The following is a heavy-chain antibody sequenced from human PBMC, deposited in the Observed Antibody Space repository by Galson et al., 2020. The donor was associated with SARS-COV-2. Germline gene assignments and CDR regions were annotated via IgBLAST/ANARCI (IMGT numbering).Heavy chain of an antibody. D-gene: IGHD3-22*01. V-gene: IGHV4-59*13. CDR1: GGSISSYY. CDR2: IYYNGRT. J-gene: IGHJ4*02. CDR3: ARFDTSGYRAFDY. Sequence: SETLSLTCTVSGGSISSYYWSWIRQHPEKGPEWIGLIYYNGRTNYNPSLNSRVTISLDTSKSQFSLTLSSVTAADTAVYYCARFDTSGYRAFDYWGQGTLVTVSS.